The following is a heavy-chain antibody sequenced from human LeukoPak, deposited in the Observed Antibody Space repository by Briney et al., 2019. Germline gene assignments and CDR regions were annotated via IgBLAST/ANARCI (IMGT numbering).Heavy chain of an antibody. CDR2: IIPIFGTA. V-gene: IGHV1-69*13. D-gene: IGHD3-9*01. CDR1: GGTFSSYA. CDR3: ASNYDILTGYYTY. Sequence: SVKVSCKASGGTFSSYAISWVRQAPGQGLEWMGGIIPIFGTANYAQKFQGRVTITADESTSTAYMELSSLRSEDTAVYYCASNYDILTGYYTYWGQGTLVTVSS. J-gene: IGHJ4*02.